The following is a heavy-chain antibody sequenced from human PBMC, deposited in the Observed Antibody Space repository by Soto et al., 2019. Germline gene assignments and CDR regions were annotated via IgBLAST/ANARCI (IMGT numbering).Heavy chain of an antibody. V-gene: IGHV4-31*03. Sequence: PSETLSLTCTVSGGSITTGGYYWSWIRQLPGKGLEWIGHRYYSESTYYNPSLKSRVSISLGTSKNQFSLKLSFVTAADTAMYYCARTMCIGGSCYSRSIDYCGQALSVTVS. D-gene: IGHD2-15*01. CDR3: ARTMCIGGSCYSRSIDY. CDR1: GGSITTGGYY. CDR2: RYYSEST. J-gene: IGHJ4*02.